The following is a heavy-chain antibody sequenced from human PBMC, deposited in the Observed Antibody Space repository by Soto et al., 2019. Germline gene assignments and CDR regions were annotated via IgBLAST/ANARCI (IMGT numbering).Heavy chain of an antibody. D-gene: IGHD2-2*01. CDR1: GGSISSSNW. J-gene: IGHJ5*02. CDR2: IYHSGST. V-gene: IGHV4-4*02. CDR3: ARAGYCSSTSCIMGWFDP. Sequence: SETLSLTCAVSGGSISSSNWWSWVRQPPGKGLEWIGGIYHSGSTNYNPSLKSRVTISVDKSKNQFSLKLSSVTAADTAVYYCARAGYCSSTSCIMGWFDPWGQGTPVTVSS.